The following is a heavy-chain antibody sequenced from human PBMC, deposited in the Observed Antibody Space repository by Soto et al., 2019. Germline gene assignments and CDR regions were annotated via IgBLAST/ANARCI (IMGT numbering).Heavy chain of an antibody. J-gene: IGHJ4*02. V-gene: IGHV4-39*01. Sequence: PSDTLSLTCTVSGGCISGSYYYWGWPRHSPGKGPDCIGSVFYTGFTSYNPSLESRVSVSVDTSKNQFSLKVSGVSAADTAVYYCATSQKGYNWNYFDHWGQTALVPLSS. CDR2: VFYTGFT. CDR1: GGCISGSYYY. D-gene: IGHD1-20*01. CDR3: ATSQKGYNWNYFDH.